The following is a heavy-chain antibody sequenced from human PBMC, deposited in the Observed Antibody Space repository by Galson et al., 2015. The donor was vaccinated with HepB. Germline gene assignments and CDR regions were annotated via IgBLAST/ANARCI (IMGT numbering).Heavy chain of an antibody. D-gene: IGHD4-11*01. CDR2: TYYRSKWYN. V-gene: IGHV6-1*01. CDR1: GDSVSSNSAA. Sequence: CAISGDSVSSNSAAWNWIRQSPSRGLEWLGRTYYRSKWYNDYAVSVKSRIIINPDTSKNQFSLQLNSVTPEDTAVYYCARDRDRYDDYCNRGWYFDLCGRGTLGTVSS. J-gene: IGHJ2*01. CDR3: ARDRDRYDDYCNRGWYFDL.